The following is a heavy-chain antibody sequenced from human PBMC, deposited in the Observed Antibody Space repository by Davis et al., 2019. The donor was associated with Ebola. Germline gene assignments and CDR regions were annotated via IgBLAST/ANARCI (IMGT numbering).Heavy chain of an antibody. CDR1: GYTFTSYG. CDR2: ISAYNGNT. D-gene: IGHD4-17*01. CDR3: ATADDYGDYRFGRGPSHWFDP. Sequence: AASVKVSCKASGYTFTSYGISWVRQAPGQGLEWMGWISAYNGNTNYAQKLQGRVTMTEDTSTDTAYMELSSLRSEDTAVYYCATADDYGDYRFGRGPSHWFDPWGQGTLVTVSS. J-gene: IGHJ5*02. V-gene: IGHV1-18*01.